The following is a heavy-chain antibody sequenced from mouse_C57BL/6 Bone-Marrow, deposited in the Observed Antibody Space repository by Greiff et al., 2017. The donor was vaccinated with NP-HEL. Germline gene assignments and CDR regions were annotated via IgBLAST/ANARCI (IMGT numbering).Heavy chain of an antibody. CDR1: GYSFTSYY. V-gene: IGHV1-66*01. D-gene: IGHD2-4*01. CDR2: IYPGSGNT. J-gene: IGHJ1*03. CDR3: ARKGPYDYDGDVYWYFDV. Sequence: VQLQQSGPELVKPGASVKISCKASGYSFTSYYIHWVKQRPGQGLEWIGWIYPGSGNTKYNEKFKGKATLTADTSSSTAYMQLSSLTSEDSAVYYCARKGPYDYDGDVYWYFDVWGTGTTVTVSS.